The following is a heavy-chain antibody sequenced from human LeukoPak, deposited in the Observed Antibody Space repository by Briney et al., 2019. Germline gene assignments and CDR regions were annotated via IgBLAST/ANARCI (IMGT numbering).Heavy chain of an antibody. V-gene: IGHV3-30*03. Sequence: GGSLRLSCAASGFTFSSFGMHWVRQTPGKGLEWVAVISYDGSNEYYADSVKGRFTISRDISKNTLYLQMNSLRAEDTAVYYCGRGGGGDWNYLHDAFDIWGQGTMVTVSS. CDR2: ISYDGSNE. J-gene: IGHJ3*02. D-gene: IGHD1-7*01. CDR3: GRGGGGDWNYLHDAFDI. CDR1: GFTFSSFG.